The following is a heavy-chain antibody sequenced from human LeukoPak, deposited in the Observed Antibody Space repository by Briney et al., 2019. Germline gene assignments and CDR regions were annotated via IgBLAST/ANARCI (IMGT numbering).Heavy chain of an antibody. Sequence: SVKVSCKASGGTFSSYAISWVRQAPGQGLEWVGGIIPIFGTANYAQKFQGRVTITADESTSTAYMELSSLRSEDTAVYYCARDIRPMITFGGVGNWFDPWGQGTLVTVSS. CDR2: IIPIFGTA. CDR3: ARDIRPMITFGGVGNWFDP. V-gene: IGHV1-69*13. CDR1: GGTFSSYA. J-gene: IGHJ5*02. D-gene: IGHD3-16*01.